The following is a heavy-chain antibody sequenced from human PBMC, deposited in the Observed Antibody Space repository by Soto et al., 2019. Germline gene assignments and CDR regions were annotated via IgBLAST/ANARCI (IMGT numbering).Heavy chain of an antibody. J-gene: IGHJ4*02. CDR3: ARASSVVIAAYFDY. CDR2: ISAYNGNT. CDR1: GYTFTSYG. D-gene: IGHD2-21*01. V-gene: IGHV1-18*01. Sequence: ASVKVSCKASGYTFTSYGISWVRQAPGQGLEWMGWISAYNGNTNYAQKLQGRVTMTTDTSTSTAYMELRSLRSDDTAVYYCARASSVVIAAYFDYWGQGTLVTVSS.